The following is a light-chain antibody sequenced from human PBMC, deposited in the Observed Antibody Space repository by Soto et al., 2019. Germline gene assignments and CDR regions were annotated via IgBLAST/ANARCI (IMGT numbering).Light chain of an antibody. CDR2: EAS. V-gene: IGKV3-15*01. CDR3: QQYNNWPPFD. J-gene: IGKJ3*01. Sequence: ETVMTQSPATLSVSPGERATLSCRASQSVNNHLAWYQQKPGQAPRLLIYEASTRATGVPARFSGSGSGTAFNLTISSLQSEDFAVYHCQQYNNWPPFDFGPGTTVDIK. CDR1: QSVNNH.